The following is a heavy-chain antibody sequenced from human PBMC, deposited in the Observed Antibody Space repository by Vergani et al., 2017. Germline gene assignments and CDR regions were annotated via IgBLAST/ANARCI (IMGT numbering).Heavy chain of an antibody. CDR3: ASGKYYSXSTSHFRGRYFDV. D-gene: IGHD3-16*01. Sequence: QMQLQESGPGLVKASETLTLTCTVSGDSIISRSYYWGWIRQPPGKGLEWIGSIYNSGNGDSSSSLKSRVTISADTSKNQFSLRLTSVTAADTAVYYCASGKYYSXSTSHFRGRYFDVVGRGTLVTV. CDR1: GDSIISRSYY. CDR2: IYNSGNG. J-gene: IGHJ2*01. V-gene: IGHV4-39*01.